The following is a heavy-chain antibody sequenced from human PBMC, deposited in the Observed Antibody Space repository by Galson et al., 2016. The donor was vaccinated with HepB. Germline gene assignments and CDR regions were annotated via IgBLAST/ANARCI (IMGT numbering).Heavy chain of an antibody. CDR2: ISVHNGNT. J-gene: IGHJ6*04. Sequence: SVKVSCKASGYSLTTYAISWVRQAPGQGLEWIGWISVHNGNTIYAQKLQGRVTMTTDTPTNTAFLELRSLISDDTAVYYCARVVTAPGHYDMDVWGKGTTVTVSS. CDR1: GYSLTTYA. D-gene: IGHD2-21*02. V-gene: IGHV1-18*01. CDR3: ARVVTAPGHYDMDV.